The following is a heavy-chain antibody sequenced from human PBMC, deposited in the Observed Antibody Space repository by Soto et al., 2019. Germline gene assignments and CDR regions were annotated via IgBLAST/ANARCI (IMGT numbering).Heavy chain of an antibody. D-gene: IGHD6-19*01. CDR3: ARVAGFHPRDYYYYGMDV. V-gene: IGHV1-2*02. Sequence: ASVKGSCKXSGYTFTGYYMHWVRQAPGQGLEWMGWINPNSGGTNYAQKFQGRVTMTRDTSISTAYMELSRLRSDDTAVYYCARVAGFHPRDYYYYGMDVWGQGTTVTVSS. CDR1: GYTFTGYY. CDR2: INPNSGGT. J-gene: IGHJ6*02.